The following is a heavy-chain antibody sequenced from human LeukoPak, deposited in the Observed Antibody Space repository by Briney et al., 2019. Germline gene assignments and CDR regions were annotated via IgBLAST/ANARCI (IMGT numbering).Heavy chain of an antibody. Sequence: SETLSLTCTVSGGSVSSGSYYWSWIRQSPGKGLEWIGYIYYSGSTNYNPSLKSRVTISVDTSKNQFSLKLSSVTAADTAVYYCARDRGAAAGIDYWGQGTLVTVSS. CDR2: IYYSGST. CDR3: ARDRGAAAGIDY. J-gene: IGHJ4*02. CDR1: GGSVSSGSYY. D-gene: IGHD6-13*01. V-gene: IGHV4-61*01.